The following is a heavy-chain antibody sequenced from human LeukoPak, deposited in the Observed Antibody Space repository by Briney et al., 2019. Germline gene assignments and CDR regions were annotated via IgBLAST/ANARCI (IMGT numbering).Heavy chain of an antibody. CDR1: GGSISTSYYY. CDR2: IHNSEST. CDR3: ARHMVSGWYVPSGY. Sequence: SETLSLTCTVSGGSISTSYYYWGWIRQPPGKGLEWIGNIHNSESTYYNPSLKSRVTISVGTSKNQFSLKLSFVTAADTAVYYCARHMVSGWYVPSGYWGQGTLVTVSS. J-gene: IGHJ4*02. V-gene: IGHV4-39*01. D-gene: IGHD6-19*01.